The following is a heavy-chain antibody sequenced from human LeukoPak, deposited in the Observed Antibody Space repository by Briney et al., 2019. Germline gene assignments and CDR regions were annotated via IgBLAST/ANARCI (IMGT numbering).Heavy chain of an antibody. V-gene: IGHV4-59*01. CDR2: IYYSGST. Sequence: PSETLSLTCTVSGCSISSYYWSWIRQPPGKGLVGMGYIYYSGSTNYNPSLKSRVTISVDTSKNQFSLKLSSVTAADTAVYYCARGTVTTVTSPPTTYYYMDVWGKGTTVTVSS. D-gene: IGHD4-17*01. J-gene: IGHJ6*03. CDR1: GCSISSYY. CDR3: ARGTVTTVTSPPTTYYYMDV.